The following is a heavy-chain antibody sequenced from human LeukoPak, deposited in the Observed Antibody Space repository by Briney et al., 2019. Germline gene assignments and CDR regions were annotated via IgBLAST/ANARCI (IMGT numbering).Heavy chain of an antibody. V-gene: IGHV1-8*03. CDR3: ARGNTAMGYWYFDL. CDR2: MNPNSGNT. CDR1: GYTFTSYD. D-gene: IGHD5-18*01. J-gene: IGHJ2*01. Sequence: PSASVKVSCKASGYTFTSYDINWVRQATGQGLEWMGWMNPNSGNTGYAQKFQGRVTITRNTSISTAYMELSSLRSEDTAVYYCARGNTAMGYWYFDLWGRGTLVTVSS.